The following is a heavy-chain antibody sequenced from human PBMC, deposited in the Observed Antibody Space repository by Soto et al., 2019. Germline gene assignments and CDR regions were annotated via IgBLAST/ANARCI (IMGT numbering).Heavy chain of an antibody. V-gene: IGHV4-34*01. D-gene: IGHD2-2*01. J-gene: IGHJ5*02. CDR1: GGSFSGYY. Sequence: SETLSLTCAVYGGSFSGYYWSWIRQPPGKGLEWIGEINHSGSTNYNPSLKSRVTISVDTSKNQFSLKLSSVPAADTAVYYCARDIVVVPAAPPKWFDPWGQGTLVTVSS. CDR2: INHSGST. CDR3: ARDIVVVPAAPPKWFDP.